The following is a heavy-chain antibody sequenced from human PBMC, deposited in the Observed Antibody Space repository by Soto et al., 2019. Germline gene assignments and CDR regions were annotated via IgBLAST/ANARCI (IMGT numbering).Heavy chain of an antibody. J-gene: IGHJ6*02. CDR3: ASKYSSSSGYYYYGMDV. D-gene: IGHD6-6*01. Sequence: GESLKISCKGSGYSFTSYWISWVRQMPGKGLEWMGRIDPSDSYTNYSPSFQGHVTISADKSISTAYLQWSSLKASDTAMYYCASKYSSSSGYYYYGMDVWGQGTTVTAP. CDR1: GYSFTSYW. V-gene: IGHV5-10-1*01. CDR2: IDPSDSYT.